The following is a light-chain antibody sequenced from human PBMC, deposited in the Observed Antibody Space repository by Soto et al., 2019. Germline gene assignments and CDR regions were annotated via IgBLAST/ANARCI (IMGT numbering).Light chain of an antibody. CDR3: QSYDRSRSGRYV. V-gene: IGLV1-40*01. CDR1: SSNIGAGYD. Sequence: QSVLTQPPSVSGAPGQRVTISCTGSSSNIGAGYDVHWYQQLPGTAPKLLIYGNTNRPSGVPDRFSGSKSGTSASLAITGLQAEDEADYYCQSYDRSRSGRYVFGTGTKLTVL. J-gene: IGLJ1*01. CDR2: GNT.